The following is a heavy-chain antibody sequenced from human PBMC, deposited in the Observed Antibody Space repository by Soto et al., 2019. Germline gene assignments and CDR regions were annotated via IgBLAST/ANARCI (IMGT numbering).Heavy chain of an antibody. D-gene: IGHD6-13*01. CDR1: GFTFSNAW. CDR2: IKSKTDGGTT. V-gene: IGHV3-15*01. Sequence: GGSLRLSCAASGFTFSNAWMSWVRQAPGKGLEWVGRIKSKTDGGTTDYAAPVKGRFTISRDDSKNTLYLQMNSLKTEDTAVYYYTTDYAGSSSWYYYYYMDVWGKGTTVTVSS. J-gene: IGHJ6*03. CDR3: TTDYAGSSSWYYYYYMDV.